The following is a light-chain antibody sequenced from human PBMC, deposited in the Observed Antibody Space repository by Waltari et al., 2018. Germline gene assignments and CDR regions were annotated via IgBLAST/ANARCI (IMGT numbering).Light chain of an antibody. CDR2: YAS. CDR3: QQTSSFTRT. CDR1: HSIGSN. Sequence: EIALTQSPDFQSVTPKQKVTITCRASHSIGSNLHWYQQKPDQSPKLLIKYASQSISGVPSRFSGSGSGTDFTLTIDSLETEDAAAYYCQQTSSFTRTFGQGTRLEIK. V-gene: IGKV6D-21*02. J-gene: IGKJ5*01.